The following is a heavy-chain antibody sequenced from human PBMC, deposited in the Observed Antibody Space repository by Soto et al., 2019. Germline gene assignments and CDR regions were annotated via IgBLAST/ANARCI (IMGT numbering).Heavy chain of an antibody. CDR3: ARHDAPFYGAPHAFDI. D-gene: IGHD4-17*01. J-gene: IGHJ3*02. CDR2: IDPSDSYT. V-gene: IGHV5-10-1*01. Sequence: PGESLKISCKGSGYSFTSYWISWVRQMPGKGLEWMGRIDPSDSYTNYSPSFQGHVTISADKSISTAYLQWSSLKASDTAMYYCARHDAPFYGAPHAFDIWGQGTMVTVSS. CDR1: GYSFTSYW.